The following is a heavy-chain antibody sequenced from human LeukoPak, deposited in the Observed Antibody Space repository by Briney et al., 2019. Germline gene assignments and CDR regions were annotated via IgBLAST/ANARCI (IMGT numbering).Heavy chain of an antibody. D-gene: IGHD3-22*01. CDR2: IYYSGST. Sequence: SETLSLTCTVSGGSISSYYWSWIRQPPGEGLEWIGYIYYSGSTNYNPSLKSRVTISVDTSKNQFSLKLSSVTAADTAVYYCARRSGVIFDYWGQGTLVTVSS. V-gene: IGHV4-59*08. CDR1: GGSISSYY. J-gene: IGHJ4*02. CDR3: ARRSGVIFDY.